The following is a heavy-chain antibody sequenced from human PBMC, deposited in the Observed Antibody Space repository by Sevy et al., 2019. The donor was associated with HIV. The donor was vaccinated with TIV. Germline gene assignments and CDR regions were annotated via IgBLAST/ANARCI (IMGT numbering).Heavy chain of an antibody. CDR1: GFTFNTYN. CDR3: ASSDATSRFGYYYFAMDF. CDR2: ISYTSTTI. Sequence: VGSLRLSCAVSGFTFNTYNMNWVRQAPGKGLEWVSYISYTSTTIYYADSVRGRFTISRDNAKNTLYLQMNSLRDEDTAGYYCASSDATSRFGYYYFAMDFWGQGTSVTVSS. V-gene: IGHV3-48*02. D-gene: IGHD3-22*01. J-gene: IGHJ6*02.